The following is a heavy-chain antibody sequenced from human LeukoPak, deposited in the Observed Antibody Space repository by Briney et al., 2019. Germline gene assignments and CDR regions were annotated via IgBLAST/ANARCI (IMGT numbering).Heavy chain of an antibody. D-gene: IGHD1-20*01. V-gene: IGHV3-48*01. CDR3: ARVIVGMTGAES. J-gene: IGHJ5*02. CDR2: ISTSSNTI. CDR1: GFTFSNYN. Sequence: GGSLRLSCVTSGFTFSNYNMIWVRQAPGKGLEWISYISTSSNTIYYEDSVKGRFTISRDNAKNSLFLQMNSLRAEDTAVYYCARVIVGMTGAESWGQGTLVTVSS.